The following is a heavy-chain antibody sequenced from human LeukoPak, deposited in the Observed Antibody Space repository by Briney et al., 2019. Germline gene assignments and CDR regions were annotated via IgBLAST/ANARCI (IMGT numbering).Heavy chain of an antibody. J-gene: IGHJ6*04. D-gene: IGHD3-10*02. Sequence: GGSLRLSCAASGFTFSSYEMNWVRQAPGKGLEWVSYISSSGSTIYYADSVKGRFTISRDNAKNSLYLQMDSLRAEDTAVYYCAKLGITMIGGVWGKGTTVTISS. CDR3: AKLGITMIGGV. CDR2: ISSSGSTI. CDR1: GFTFSSYE. V-gene: IGHV3-48*03.